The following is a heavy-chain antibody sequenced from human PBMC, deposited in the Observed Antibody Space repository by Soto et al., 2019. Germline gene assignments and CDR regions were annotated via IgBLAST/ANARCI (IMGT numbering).Heavy chain of an antibody. CDR2: TYYMSRWYN. Sequence: PSETLSLSCAISGDSVSSNRAAWNWIRLSPSRGLEWLARTYYMSRWYNDYAVSVRSRITVNPDTSKNQFSLQLTSVTPEDTAVYSCAGPTSQQWYYMDVWGKGTTVTVSS. D-gene: IGHD1-26*01. CDR1: GDSVSSNRAA. J-gene: IGHJ6*03. V-gene: IGHV6-1*01. CDR3: AGPTSQQWYYMDV.